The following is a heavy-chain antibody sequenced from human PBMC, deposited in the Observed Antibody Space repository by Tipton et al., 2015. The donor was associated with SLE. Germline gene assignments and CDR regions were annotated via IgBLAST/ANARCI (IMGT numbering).Heavy chain of an antibody. V-gene: IGHV4-38-2*01. J-gene: IGHJ4*02. Sequence: TLSLTCAVSGYSISSGYYWSWIRQPPGKGLEWIGYAYYTGSTNYNPSLKSRVTIPVDKSKNQFSLKLSSVTAADTAVYYCARGPQQLVLDYWGQGTLVTVSS. CDR1: GYSISSGYY. CDR3: ARGPQQLVLDY. CDR2: AYYTGST. D-gene: IGHD6-6*01.